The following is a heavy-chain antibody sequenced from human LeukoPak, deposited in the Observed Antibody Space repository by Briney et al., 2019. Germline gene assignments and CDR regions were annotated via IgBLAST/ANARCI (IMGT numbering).Heavy chain of an antibody. J-gene: IGHJ5*01. CDR3: ARVAVSGPTGWFDS. Sequence: PGGSLRLSCAGSGFALKSYSLTWVRQAPGKGLEWVSSISSTSAYIHYADSVKGRFTISRDSVDNVVYLEMNSLGAEDTATYYCARVAVSGPTGWFDSWGQGTLVIVSS. V-gene: IGHV3-21*01. D-gene: IGHD2-8*02. CDR1: GFALKSYS. CDR2: ISSTSAYI.